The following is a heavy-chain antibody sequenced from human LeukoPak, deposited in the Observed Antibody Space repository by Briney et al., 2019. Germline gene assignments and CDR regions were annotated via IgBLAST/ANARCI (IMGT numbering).Heavy chain of an antibody. V-gene: IGHV3-7*01. CDR2: INEDGSAQ. CDR3: ASDSFSISAQSTVNFGY. CDR1: GFTFSNYW. D-gene: IGHD2-21*01. Sequence: PGGSLRLSCAASGFTFSNYWMSWVRQAPGKGLEWVANINEDGSAQYYVGSVGGRFTISRDNAKNSLYLQMNSLRVEDTAVYYCASDSFSISAQSTVNFGYWGQGILVTVSS. J-gene: IGHJ4*02.